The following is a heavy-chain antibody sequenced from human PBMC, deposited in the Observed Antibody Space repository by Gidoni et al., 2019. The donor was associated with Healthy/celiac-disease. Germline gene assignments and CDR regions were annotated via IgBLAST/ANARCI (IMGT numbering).Heavy chain of an antibody. CDR1: GFTFSSYW. V-gene: IGHV3-7*04. CDR3: ARMGITMVRGVMYYYYYGMDV. J-gene: IGHJ6*02. Sequence: EVQLVESGGGLVQPGGSLRLSCAASGFTFSSYWMCWVRQAPGKGLEWVANIKQDGSEKYYVDSVKGRFTISRDNAKNSLYLQMNSLRAEDTAVYYCARMGITMVRGVMYYYYYGMDVWGQGTTVTVSS. D-gene: IGHD3-10*01. CDR2: IKQDGSEK.